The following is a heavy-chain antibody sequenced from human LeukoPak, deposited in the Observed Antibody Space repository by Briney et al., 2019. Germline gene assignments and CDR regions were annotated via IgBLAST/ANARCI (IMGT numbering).Heavy chain of an antibody. CDR2: IYPGDSDT. J-gene: IGHJ4*02. CDR1: GYSFTSYW. Sequence: GESLKISCKGSGYSFTSYWIGWVRQMPGKGLEWMGIIYPGDSDTRYSPSFQGQVTISADKSISTAYLQWSSLKASDTAMYYCARQMETYYYGSGSSPLDYWGQGTLVTVSS. CDR3: ARQMETYYYGSGSSPLDY. D-gene: IGHD3-10*01. V-gene: IGHV5-51*01.